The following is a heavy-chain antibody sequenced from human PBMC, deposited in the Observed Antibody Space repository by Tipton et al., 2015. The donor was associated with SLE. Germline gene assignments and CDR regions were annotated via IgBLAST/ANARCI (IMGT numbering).Heavy chain of an antibody. J-gene: IGHJ5*02. D-gene: IGHD4-23*01. Sequence: TLSLTCTVSGGSISRIGYYWSWIRQHPGKGLEWIGYIYHTGSTYYNPSLKSRVTISVDTSKNQFSLNLRSVTAADTAVYYCARGGTGDGRNPFDPWGQGTLVTVSS. CDR3: ARGGTGDGRNPFDP. CDR1: GGSISRIGYY. V-gene: IGHV4-31*03. CDR2: IYHTGST.